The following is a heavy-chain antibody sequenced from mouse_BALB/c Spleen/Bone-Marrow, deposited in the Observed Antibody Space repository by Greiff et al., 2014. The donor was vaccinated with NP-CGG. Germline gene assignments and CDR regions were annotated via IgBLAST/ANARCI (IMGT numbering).Heavy chain of an antibody. CDR1: GYAFTNYF. J-gene: IGHJ3*01. D-gene: IGHD2-14*01. Sequence: QSGAELVRPGTPVKVSCKASGYAFTNYFMEWVKQRPGQGLEWIGVINPGSGGANYNEKFKGKAILTADKSSSTAYMQLSSLTSDDSAVYFCIRELVRGFGYWGQGTLVTVSA. CDR3: IRELVRGFGY. CDR2: INPGSGGA. V-gene: IGHV1-54*01.